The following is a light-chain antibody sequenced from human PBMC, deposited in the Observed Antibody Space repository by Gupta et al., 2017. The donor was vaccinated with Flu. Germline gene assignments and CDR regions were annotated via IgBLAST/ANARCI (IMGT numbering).Light chain of an antibody. CDR2: GAS. Sequence: EIVLTQSPGTLSLSPGERATLSCRASQSVSSSYLAWYQQKPGQAPRLLIYGASSRATGIPDRFRGSGSGTDFTLTISRLEPEDFAVYYCQQYGSSLMYTFGQGTKLEIK. J-gene: IGKJ2*01. CDR3: QQYGSSLMYT. CDR1: QSVSSSY. V-gene: IGKV3-20*01.